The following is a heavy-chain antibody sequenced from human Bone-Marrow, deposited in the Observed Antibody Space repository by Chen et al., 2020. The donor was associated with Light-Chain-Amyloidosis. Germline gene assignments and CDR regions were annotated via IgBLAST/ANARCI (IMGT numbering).Heavy chain of an antibody. V-gene: IGHV3-30*18. J-gene: IGHJ6*02. CDR1: GFTFRTYG. CDR2: SSYDGNNQ. Sequence: QVQLVESGGGVVQPGKSLRLSCAASGFTFRTYGMHWVRQAPGKGPEWVALSSYDGNNQYYSDSVKGRFTISRDNSKNTVYLQMNSLRLEDTALYYCAKDLQTYGDYDYYYYGLDVWGQGTAVTVSS. CDR3: AKDLQTYGDYDYYYYGLDV. D-gene: IGHD4-17*01.